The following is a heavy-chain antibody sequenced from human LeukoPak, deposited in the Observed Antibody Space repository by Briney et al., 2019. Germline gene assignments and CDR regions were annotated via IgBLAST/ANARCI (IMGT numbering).Heavy chain of an antibody. D-gene: IGHD3-10*01. V-gene: IGHV4-4*02. Sequence: SGTLSLTCAVSGGSLSSITWWSWVRQPPGKGLEWIGEIYHTGSTYYIPSLKSRVTMSVDTSKNQFSLTLSSVTAADTAVYYCAREETGTVDYWGQGTLVTVSS. J-gene: IGHJ4*02. CDR1: GGSLSSITW. CDR3: AREETGTVDY. CDR2: IYHTGST.